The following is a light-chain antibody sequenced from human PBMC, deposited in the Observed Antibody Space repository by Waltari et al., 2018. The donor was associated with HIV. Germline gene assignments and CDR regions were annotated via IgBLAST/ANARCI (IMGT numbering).Light chain of an antibody. J-gene: IGKJ3*01. CDR2: GAS. CDR3: QQYGSRT. Sequence: DIAFTQSPGSLSVSPGERATLSCRASQDINSKYLTWYQQKPGQPHRLLIYGASTRATGVPGRFSGSGSGTDFTLTISRLEPEDFAVYFCQQYGSRTFGPGSKVDIK. CDR1: QDINSKY. V-gene: IGKV3-20*01.